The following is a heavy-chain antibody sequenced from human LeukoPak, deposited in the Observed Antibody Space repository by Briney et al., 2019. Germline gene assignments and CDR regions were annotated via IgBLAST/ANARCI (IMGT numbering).Heavy chain of an antibody. Sequence: SVKVSCKASGGTFSSYAISWVRQAPGQGLEWMGRIIPIFGTANYAQKFQGRVTITTDGSTSTACMELSSLRSEDTAVYYCARDPTTVTPYYFDYWGQGTLVTVSS. CDR3: ARDPTTVTPYYFDY. V-gene: IGHV1-69*05. J-gene: IGHJ4*02. D-gene: IGHD4-17*01. CDR2: IIPIFGTA. CDR1: GGTFSSYA.